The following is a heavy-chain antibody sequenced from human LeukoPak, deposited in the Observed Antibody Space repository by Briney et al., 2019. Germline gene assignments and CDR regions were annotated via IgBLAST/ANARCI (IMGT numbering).Heavy chain of an antibody. V-gene: IGHV3-9*03. Sequence: GGSLRLSCAASGFTFDGYAMHWVRQAPGKGLEWVSGISWNSGSIGYADSVKGRFTISRDNARDSLYLQMNSLRAEDMALYYCAKDMDTAMASGGLFDYWGQGTLVTVSS. D-gene: IGHD5-18*01. CDR2: ISWNSGSI. J-gene: IGHJ4*02. CDR1: GFTFDGYA. CDR3: AKDMDTAMASGGLFDY.